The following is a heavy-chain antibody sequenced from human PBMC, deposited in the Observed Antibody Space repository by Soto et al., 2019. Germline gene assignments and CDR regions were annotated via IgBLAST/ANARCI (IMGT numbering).Heavy chain of an antibody. D-gene: IGHD5-12*01. CDR1: GYTFTRSG. CDR2: ISSYNGDT. Sequence: QVQLVQSGAEVKKPGASVKVSCKASGYTFTRSGISWVRQAPGQGPEWMGWISSYNGDTNYAQTFQGRVTMTTDTTXXAAYMELRSLRSADTAVYYCARQGVAPYYYSGMDVWGQGTPVTVSS. V-gene: IGHV1-18*01. J-gene: IGHJ6*02. CDR3: ARQGVAPYYYSGMDV.